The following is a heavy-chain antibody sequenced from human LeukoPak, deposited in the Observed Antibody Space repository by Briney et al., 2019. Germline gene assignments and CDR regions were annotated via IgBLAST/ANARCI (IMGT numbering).Heavy chain of an antibody. CDR3: AKVMVEWLLLIDAFDI. D-gene: IGHD3-22*01. Sequence: GGSLRLSCAASGFTFSSYSMNWVRQAPGKGLEWVSAISGSGGSTYYADSVKGRFTISRDNSKNTLYLQMNSLRAEDTAVYYCAKVMVEWLLLIDAFDIWGQGTMVTVSS. J-gene: IGHJ3*02. V-gene: IGHV3-23*01. CDR1: GFTFSSYS. CDR2: ISGSGGST.